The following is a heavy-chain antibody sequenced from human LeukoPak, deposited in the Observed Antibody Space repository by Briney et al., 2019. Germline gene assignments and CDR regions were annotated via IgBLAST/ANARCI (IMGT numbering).Heavy chain of an antibody. Sequence: SETLSLTCTVSGSSISSSSYYWGWIRQPPGKGLEWIGSIYYSGSTYYNPSLKSRVTISVDTSKNQFSLKLSSVTAADTAVYYCVSGLWFRELVSFDYWGQGTLVTVSS. CDR2: IYYSGST. D-gene: IGHD3-10*01. J-gene: IGHJ4*02. V-gene: IGHV4-39*01. CDR3: VSGLWFRELVSFDY. CDR1: GSSISSSSYY.